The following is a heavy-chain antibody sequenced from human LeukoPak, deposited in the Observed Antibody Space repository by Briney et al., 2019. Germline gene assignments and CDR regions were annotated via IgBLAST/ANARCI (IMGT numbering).Heavy chain of an antibody. Sequence: GGSLRLSCAASGFTFSSYAMSWVRQAPGKGLEWVSAISGSGGSTYYADSVKGRFTISRDNSKNTLYLQMNSLRAEDTAVYYCAKTPYSSSHYYYMDVWGKGTTVTVSS. J-gene: IGHJ6*03. V-gene: IGHV3-23*01. D-gene: IGHD6-6*01. CDR1: GFTFSSYA. CDR2: ISGSGGST. CDR3: AKTPYSSSHYYYMDV.